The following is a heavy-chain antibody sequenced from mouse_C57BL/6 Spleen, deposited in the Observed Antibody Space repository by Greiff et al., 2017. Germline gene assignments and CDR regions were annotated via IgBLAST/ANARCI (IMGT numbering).Heavy chain of an antibody. Sequence: VQRVESGAELMKPGASVKLSCKATGYTFTGYWIEWVKQRPGHGLEWIGEILPGSGSTNYNEKFKGKATFTADTSSNTAYMQLSGLTTEDSAIYYCARWQAQATSFDDWGQGTTLTVSS. CDR3: ARWQAQATSFDD. CDR2: ILPGSGST. J-gene: IGHJ2*01. D-gene: IGHD3-2*02. V-gene: IGHV1-9*01. CDR1: GYTFTGYW.